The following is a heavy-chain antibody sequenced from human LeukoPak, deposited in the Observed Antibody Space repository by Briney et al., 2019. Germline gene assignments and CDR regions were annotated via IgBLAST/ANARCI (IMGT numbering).Heavy chain of an antibody. CDR3: ASDRHQTSPDY. Sequence: GGSLRLSCAASGFTFSSIAMHWVPQARGKGLEWVPVISYDASTTYHADCVNGRLTISRDNSQYTLYLQMNSLRSEDTALSHCASDRHQTSPDYWGQGNLVTVSS. J-gene: IGHJ4*02. D-gene: IGHD2-2*01. CDR2: ISYDASTT. V-gene: IGHV3-30-3*01. CDR1: GFTFSSIA.